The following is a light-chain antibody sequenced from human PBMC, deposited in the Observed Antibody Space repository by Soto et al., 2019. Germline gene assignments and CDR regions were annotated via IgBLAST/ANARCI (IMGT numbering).Light chain of an antibody. CDR2: STS. V-gene: IGLV7-43*01. CDR3: LLYYGAYYV. J-gene: IGLJ1*01. CDR1: TGAVTSGYY. Sequence: QAVVTQEPSLTVSPGGTVTLTCASSTGAVTSGYYPNWFQQKPGQAPRALLYSTSNKHYWTPARFSGSLLGGKAALTLSGVQPEDEAEYYCLLYYGAYYVFGTGTKLTVL.